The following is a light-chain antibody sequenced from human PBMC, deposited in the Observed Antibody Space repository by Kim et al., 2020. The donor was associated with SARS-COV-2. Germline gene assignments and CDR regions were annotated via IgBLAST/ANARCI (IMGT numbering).Light chain of an antibody. Sequence: DIQMTQSPSTLSASVGDRVTITCRASQSITTWLAWFQQKPGKAPNVLIYDASTLKSGAPSSFSGSGSGTEFTLTISSLQPGDVGTYYCQQYNSYPFTFGTGTKVDI. CDR3: QQYNSYPFT. CDR2: DAS. J-gene: IGKJ3*01. V-gene: IGKV1-5*01. CDR1: QSITTW.